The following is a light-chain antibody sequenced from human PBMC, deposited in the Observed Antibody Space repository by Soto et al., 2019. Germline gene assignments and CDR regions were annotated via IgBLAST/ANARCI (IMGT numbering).Light chain of an antibody. Sequence: QSVLTQPPSVSGAPGQRVTISCTGSSSNIGAGHDVHWYQQLPGTAPKLLIYGNSNRPSGVPDRFSGSKSGTSAPLAITGLQAEDEADYYCQSYDSSLSGYVFGTGTKVTVL. CDR3: QSYDSSLSGYV. CDR1: SSNIGAGHD. V-gene: IGLV1-40*01. J-gene: IGLJ1*01. CDR2: GNS.